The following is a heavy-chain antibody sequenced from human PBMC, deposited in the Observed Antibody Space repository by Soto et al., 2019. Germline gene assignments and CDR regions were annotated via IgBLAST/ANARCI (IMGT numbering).Heavy chain of an antibody. V-gene: IGHV2-5*02. Sequence: QITLKESGPTLVKPTQTLTLTCTFSGFSLTTDRVGVGWIRQPPGEALEWLAVIFWDDIKTYRPSLKSRLTITKDTSKHQVALTMTNMDSLDTAPYYCAHAYGGRSLYWGQGTLVTVSS. J-gene: IGHJ4*02. CDR2: IFWDDIK. CDR1: GFSLTTDRVG. CDR3: AHAYGGRSLY. D-gene: IGHD1-26*01.